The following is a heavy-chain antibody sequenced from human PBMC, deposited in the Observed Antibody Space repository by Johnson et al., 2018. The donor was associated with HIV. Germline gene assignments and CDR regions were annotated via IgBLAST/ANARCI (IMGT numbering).Heavy chain of an antibody. CDR2: ISYDGSNE. D-gene: IGHD3-22*01. J-gene: IGHJ3*02. CDR3: AKDRAEVVVVHDALDM. CDR1: GFTFGIYG. Sequence: QVLLVESGGGVVQPGTSLRLSCAASGFTFGIYGMHWVRQAPGKGLEWVALISYDGSNEYYGDSVKGRFSISRDNSKKKLYLQMNSLRPEDTAVYYCAKDRAEVVVVHDALDMWGQGTMVTVSS. V-gene: IGHV3-30*18.